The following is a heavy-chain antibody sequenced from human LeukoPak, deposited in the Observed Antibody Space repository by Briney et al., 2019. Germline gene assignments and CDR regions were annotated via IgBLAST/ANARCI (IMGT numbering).Heavy chain of an antibody. V-gene: IGHV4-31*03. CDR1: GGSISSGGYY. D-gene: IGHD2-2*01. Sequence: SETLSLTCTVSGGSISSGGYYWSWIRQHPGKGLEWIGYIYYSGSTYYNPSLKSRVTISVDTSKNQFSLKLSSVTAADTAVYCCAREVDYYYYGMDVWGQGTTVTVSS. CDR2: IYYSGST. CDR3: AREVDYYYYGMDV. J-gene: IGHJ6*02.